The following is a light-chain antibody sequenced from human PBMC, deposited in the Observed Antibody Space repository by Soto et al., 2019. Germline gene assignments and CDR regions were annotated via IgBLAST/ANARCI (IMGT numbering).Light chain of an antibody. V-gene: IGKV3-20*01. Sequence: EIVLTPSPGTPALSSGERATLSCRASQSVSSSYLAWYQQKPGQAPRLLVYGASSRATGIPDRFSGSGSGTDFTLTISRLEPEDFAVYYCQQHGTSPITFGQGTRLEIK. J-gene: IGKJ5*01. CDR1: QSVSSSY. CDR2: GAS. CDR3: QQHGTSPIT.